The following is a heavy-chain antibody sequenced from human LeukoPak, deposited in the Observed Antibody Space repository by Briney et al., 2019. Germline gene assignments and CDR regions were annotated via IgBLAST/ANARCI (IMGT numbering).Heavy chain of an antibody. V-gene: IGHV3-74*01. CDR2: INSDGSST. J-gene: IGHJ3*02. CDR3: HYGDYFPLDI. D-gene: IGHD4-17*01. Sequence: PGGSLRLSCAASGFTFSSYEMNWVRQAPGKGLVWVSRINSDGSSTSYADSVKGRFTISRDNAKNTLYLQMNSLRAEDTAVYYCHYGDYFPLDIWGQGTMVTVSS. CDR1: GFTFSSYE.